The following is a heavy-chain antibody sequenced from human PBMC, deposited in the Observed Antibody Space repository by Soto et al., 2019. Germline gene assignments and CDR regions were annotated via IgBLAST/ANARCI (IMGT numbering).Heavy chain of an antibody. D-gene: IGHD1-26*01. CDR3: ARDGREASGMDV. Sequence: SETLSLTCTVSGGSISSHYWSWVRQAPGKGLEWIGHIYYRGSTSYNPSLRSRSTISVDTSNNQFSLKLNSVTTADTAVYYCARDGREASGMDVWGQGTKVTVSS. CDR1: GGSISSHY. J-gene: IGHJ6*02. V-gene: IGHV4-59*11. CDR2: IYYRGST.